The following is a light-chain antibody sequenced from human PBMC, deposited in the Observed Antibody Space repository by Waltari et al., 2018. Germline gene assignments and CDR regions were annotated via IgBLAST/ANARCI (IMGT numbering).Light chain of an antibody. J-gene: IGKJ1*01. CDR3: QHYSSSSWT. CDR2: GAS. Sequence: EIVLTQSPGTMSLSPGDRATLSCRASQSVSSTYLAWYQQKPGQAPGLLIYGASSMATGIPDRFSGSGSGTDFTLTISRLEPEDFAVYYCQHYSSSSWTFGQGTKVEIK. V-gene: IGKV3-20*01. CDR1: QSVSSTY.